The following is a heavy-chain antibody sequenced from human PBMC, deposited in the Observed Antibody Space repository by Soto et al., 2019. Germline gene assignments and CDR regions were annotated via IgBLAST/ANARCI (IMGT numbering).Heavy chain of an antibody. Sequence: QITLKESGPTLVKPTQTLTLTCTVSGFSVSTDGVGVGWIRQPPGKALEWLALIYWDDDKRYTPSLRSRLTIAKDTSKNQVVLTMTNMDPVDTATYYCARRRESNVFDYWGQGTLVTVSS. V-gene: IGHV2-5*02. CDR1: GFSVSTDGVG. J-gene: IGHJ4*02. D-gene: IGHD2-8*01. CDR2: IYWDDDK. CDR3: ARRRESNVFDY.